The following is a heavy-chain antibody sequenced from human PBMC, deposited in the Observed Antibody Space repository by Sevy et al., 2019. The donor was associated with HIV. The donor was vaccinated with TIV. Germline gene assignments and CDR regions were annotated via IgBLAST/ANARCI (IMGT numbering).Heavy chain of an antibody. CDR2: MYISGTT. Sequence: SETLSLTCIVSGGSISSYYWNWIRQAAGKGLEWIGRMYISGTTHYNPSLKSRVTMSVDTSKNQFSLKLHSVTAADTAVYYCAREGSRAGTGFDYWGQGTLVTVSS. CDR3: AREGSRAGTGFDY. V-gene: IGHV4-4*07. J-gene: IGHJ4*02. CDR1: GGSISSYY. D-gene: IGHD6-13*01.